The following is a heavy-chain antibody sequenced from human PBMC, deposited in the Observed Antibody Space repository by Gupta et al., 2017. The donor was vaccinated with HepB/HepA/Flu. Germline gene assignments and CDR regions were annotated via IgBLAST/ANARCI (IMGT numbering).Heavy chain of an antibody. J-gene: IGHJ4*02. CDR1: GFTFSSYS. Sequence: EVQLVESGGGLVKPGGSLRLSCAASGFTFSSYSMNWVRQAPGKGLEWVSSISSSSSYIYYADSVKGRFTISRDNAKNSLYLQMNSLRAEDTAVYYCARDAGPNAQNDYWGQGTLVTVSS. V-gene: IGHV3-21*01. CDR2: ISSSSSYI. CDR3: ARDAGPNAQNDY.